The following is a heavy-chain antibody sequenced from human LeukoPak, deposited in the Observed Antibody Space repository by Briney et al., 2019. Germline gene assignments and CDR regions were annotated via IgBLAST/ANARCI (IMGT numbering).Heavy chain of an antibody. CDR3: ARGGPLPIG. J-gene: IGHJ4*02. D-gene: IGHD3-3*01. Sequence: GASVKVSCKASGYTFTKFGLTWVRQAPGQGLEWMGWMNPNSGNTGYAQKFQGRVTMTRNTSISTAYMELSSLRSEDTAVYYCARGGPLPIGWGQGTLVTVSS. CDR1: GYTFTKFG. V-gene: IGHV1-8*01. CDR2: MNPNSGNT.